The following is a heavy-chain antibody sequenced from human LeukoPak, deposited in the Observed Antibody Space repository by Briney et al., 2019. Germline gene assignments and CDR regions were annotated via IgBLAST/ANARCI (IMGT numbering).Heavy chain of an antibody. Sequence: ASAKVSCKASGYTFTSYDINWVRQATGQGLEWMGWMNPNSGNTGYAQKFQGRVTMTRNTSISTAYMELSSLRSEDTAVYYCARGERGYSYGYRAPYYYYGMDVWGQGTTVTVSS. D-gene: IGHD5-18*01. CDR1: GYTFTSYD. CDR3: ARGERGYSYGYRAPYYYYGMDV. J-gene: IGHJ6*02. V-gene: IGHV1-8*02. CDR2: MNPNSGNT.